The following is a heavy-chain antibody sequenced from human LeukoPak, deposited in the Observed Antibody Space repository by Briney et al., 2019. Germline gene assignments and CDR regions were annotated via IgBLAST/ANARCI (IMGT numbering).Heavy chain of an antibody. Sequence: KPSETLSLTCTVSGGSISSSTYYWGWIRQPPGKGLEWIGYIYHSGTAYYDPSLKSRVTISLDRSKNQFSLKLSSVTAADTAVYYCARGSGYYESSGYFRVVDVFDIWGQGTMVTVSS. CDR2: IYHSGTA. CDR3: ARGSGYYESSGYFRVVDVFDI. V-gene: IGHV4-39*07. CDR1: GGSISSSTYY. J-gene: IGHJ3*02. D-gene: IGHD3-22*01.